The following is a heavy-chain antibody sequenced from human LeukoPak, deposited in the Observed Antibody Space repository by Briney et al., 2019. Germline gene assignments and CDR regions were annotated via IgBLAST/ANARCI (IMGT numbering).Heavy chain of an antibody. CDR2: INSGGSSI. V-gene: IGHV3-74*01. D-gene: IGHD3-16*02. Sequence: GGSLRLSCAASGFTLNNHWMHWVRRAPGKGLEWFSRINSGGSSISYAASVEGRFTISRNNAKNTLFLQMDSLRAEDTAVYYCARGKFGELSHFDYWGQGTLVTVSS. CDR1: GFTLNNHW. J-gene: IGHJ4*02. CDR3: ARGKFGELSHFDY.